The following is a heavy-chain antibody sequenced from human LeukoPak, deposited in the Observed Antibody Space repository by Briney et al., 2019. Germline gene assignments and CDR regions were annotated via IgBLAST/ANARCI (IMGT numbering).Heavy chain of an antibody. V-gene: IGHV4-30-4*01. CDR3: ARLSLIAAVAYFDY. J-gene: IGHJ4*02. Sequence: SQTLSLTCTVSGGSISSGDYYWSWIRQPPGKGLEWIGYIYYSGSTNYHPSLKSRVTISVDTSKNQFSLKLSSVTAADTAVYYCARLSLIAAVAYFDYWGQGTLVTVSS. D-gene: IGHD6-25*01. CDR1: GGSISSGDYY. CDR2: IYYSGST.